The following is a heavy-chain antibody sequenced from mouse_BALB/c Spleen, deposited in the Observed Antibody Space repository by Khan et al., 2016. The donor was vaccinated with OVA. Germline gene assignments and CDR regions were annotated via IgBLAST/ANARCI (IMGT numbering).Heavy chain of an antibody. V-gene: IGHV5-9-3*01. CDR2: ISSDGDYT. CDR3: ARSPYGNFAY. J-gene: IGHJ3*01. CDR1: GFTFSTYA. D-gene: IGHD2-1*01. Sequence: DVHLVESGGGLVKPGGSLKLSCAASGFTFSTYAMSWVRQTPEKRLEWVATISSDGDYTYYPDNVTGRFTISRDNAKNTLYLQMSILRSEDTAMDYCARSPYGNFAYWGQGTLVTVSA.